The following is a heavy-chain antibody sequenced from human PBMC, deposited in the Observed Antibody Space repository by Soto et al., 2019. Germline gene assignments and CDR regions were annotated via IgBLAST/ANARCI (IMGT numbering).Heavy chain of an antibody. CDR1: GFTFSNYA. CDR3: ARDRRYYDLWSGYRPVVV. J-gene: IGHJ6*03. Sequence: GGSLRLSCAASGFTFSNYALSWVRQAPGKGLEWVSTISGSGGSTYYADSVKGRFTISRDNSKNTLYLQMNSLRAEDTAVYYCARDRRYYDLWSGYRPVVVWCTGTTVTV. CDR2: ISGSGGST. V-gene: IGHV3-23*01. D-gene: IGHD3-3*01.